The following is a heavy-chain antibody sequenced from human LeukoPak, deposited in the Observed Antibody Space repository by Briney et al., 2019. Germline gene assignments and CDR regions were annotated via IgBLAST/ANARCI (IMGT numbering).Heavy chain of an antibody. D-gene: IGHD5-12*01. CDR1: GFDFSNYY. V-gene: IGHV3-7*01. J-gene: IGHJ4*02. Sequence: QPGGSVRLSCEASGFDFSNYYMSWVRQTPGKGLEWVANIKQDGSEKYYVDSVKGRLTISRDNAKNSLYLQMNSLRAEDTAVYYCARNSGYDPGYFDYWGQGTLVTVSS. CDR3: ARNSGYDPGYFDY. CDR2: IKQDGSEK.